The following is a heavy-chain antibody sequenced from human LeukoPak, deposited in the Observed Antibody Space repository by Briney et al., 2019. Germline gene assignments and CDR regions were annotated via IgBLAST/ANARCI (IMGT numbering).Heavy chain of an antibody. Sequence: ASVKVSCKASGYTFTSYGISWVRQAPGQGLEWMGWISAYNGNTNYAQKLQGRVTMTTDTSTSTAYMELRSLRSDDTAVHYCAGSPGSSGWYRYYYYGMDVWGQGTTVTVSS. J-gene: IGHJ6*02. CDR3: AGSPGSSGWYRYYYYGMDV. D-gene: IGHD6-19*01. CDR1: GYTFTSYG. CDR2: ISAYNGNT. V-gene: IGHV1-18*01.